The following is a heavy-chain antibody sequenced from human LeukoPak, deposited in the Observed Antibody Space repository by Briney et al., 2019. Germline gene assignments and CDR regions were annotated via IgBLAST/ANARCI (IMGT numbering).Heavy chain of an antibody. Sequence: PGGSLRLSCAASGFTVSSNYMSWVRQAPGKGLEWVSVIYSGGSTYYADSVKGRFTISRDNSMNTLYLQMNSLRAEDTAVYYCARDRGIAVAGLGDYYGMDVWGQGTTVTVSS. CDR1: GFTVSSNY. D-gene: IGHD6-19*01. CDR2: IYSGGST. CDR3: ARDRGIAVAGLGDYYGMDV. J-gene: IGHJ6*02. V-gene: IGHV3-66*01.